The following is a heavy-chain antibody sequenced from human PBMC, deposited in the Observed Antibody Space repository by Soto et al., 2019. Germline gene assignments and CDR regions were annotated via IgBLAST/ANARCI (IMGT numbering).Heavy chain of an antibody. CDR2: IYYSGST. Sequence: TLSLTCTVSGGSISSYYWSWIRQPPGKGLEWIGYIYYSGSTNYNPSLKSRVTISVDTSKNQFSLKLSSVTAADTAVYYCARLPGIAAARNWFDPWGQGTLVTVSS. D-gene: IGHD6-13*01. CDR1: GGSISSYY. J-gene: IGHJ5*02. V-gene: IGHV4-59*08. CDR3: ARLPGIAAARNWFDP.